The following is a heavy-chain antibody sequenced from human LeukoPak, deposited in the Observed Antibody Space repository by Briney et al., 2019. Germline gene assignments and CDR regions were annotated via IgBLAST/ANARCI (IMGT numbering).Heavy chain of an antibody. CDR3: ARLGWATAPLDY. CDR1: GFTFSDYY. V-gene: IGHV3-11*06. CDR2: ISNSSSYT. D-gene: IGHD5-12*01. Sequence: GGSLRLSCAASGFTFSDYYMSWFRQAPGKGLEWVSYISNSSSYTNYADSVKGRFTISRDNAKNSLYLQMNSLRAEDTAVYYCARLGWATAPLDYWGQGTLVTVSS. J-gene: IGHJ4*02.